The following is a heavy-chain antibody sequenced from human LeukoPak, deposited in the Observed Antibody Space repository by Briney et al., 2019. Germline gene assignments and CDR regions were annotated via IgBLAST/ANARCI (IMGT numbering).Heavy chain of an antibody. CDR1: GFTFSSYA. V-gene: IGHV3-30-3*01. CDR3: ARGALYSSSWPFDY. D-gene: IGHD6-13*01. CDR2: ISYDGSNK. Sequence: GGSLRLSCAASGFTFSSYAMRWVRQAPGKGLEWVAVISYDGSNKYYADSVKGRFTISRDNSKNTLYLQMNSLRAEDTAVYYCARGALYSSSWPFDYWXXXTLVTVSS. J-gene: IGHJ4*01.